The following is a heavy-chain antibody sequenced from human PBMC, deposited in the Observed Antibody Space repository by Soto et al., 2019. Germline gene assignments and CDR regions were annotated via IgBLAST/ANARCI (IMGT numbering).Heavy chain of an antibody. D-gene: IGHD5-12*01. CDR2: IYYRGST. V-gene: IGHV4-31*03. Sequence: QVQLQESGPGLVKPSQTLSLTCTVSGGSISSGGYYWSWIRQHPGKGLEWIGYIYYRGSTYYNPSIKSRVTISVDTSKNQFSLKLSSVTAADTAVYYCVRETDSGFLFGNDAFDIWGQGTMVTVSS. CDR3: VRETDSGFLFGNDAFDI. CDR1: GGSISSGGYY. J-gene: IGHJ3*02.